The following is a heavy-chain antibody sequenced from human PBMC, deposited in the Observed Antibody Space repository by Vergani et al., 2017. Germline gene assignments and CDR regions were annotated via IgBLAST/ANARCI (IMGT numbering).Heavy chain of an antibody. J-gene: IGHJ4*02. V-gene: IGHV4-34*01. CDR2: INHSGSP. CDR3: ARGLCSSTSCQDDY. Sequence: QVQLQQWGAGLLKPSETLSLTCAVYGGSFSGYYWRWIRQPPGKGLERIGEINHSGSPNYNPSLKRRVTISVDTSKNKFSLKLSSVTAADTAVYYCARGLCSSTSCQDDYWGQGTLVTVSS. D-gene: IGHD2-2*01. CDR1: GGSFSGYY.